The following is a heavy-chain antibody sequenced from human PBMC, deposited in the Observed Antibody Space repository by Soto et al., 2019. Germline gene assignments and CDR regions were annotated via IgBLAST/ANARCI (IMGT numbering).Heavy chain of an antibody. J-gene: IGHJ6*02. CDR1: GYTFTSYG. Sequence: QVQLVQFGAEVKKPGASVKVSCKASGYTFTSYGISWVRQAPGQGLEWMGWISAYNGNTNYAQKLQGRVTMTTDTSTSTAYMELRSLSSDDTAVYYCARGEAARSCYYYSMDVWGQGTTVTVSS. CDR3: ARGEAARSCYYYSMDV. CDR2: ISAYNGNT. D-gene: IGHD6-6*01. V-gene: IGHV1-18*04.